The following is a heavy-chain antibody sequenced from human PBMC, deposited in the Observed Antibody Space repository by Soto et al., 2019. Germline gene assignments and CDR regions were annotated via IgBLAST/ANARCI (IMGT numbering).Heavy chain of an antibody. CDR3: AREETAWPLAYGLDV. CDR1: GVSFSTYS. J-gene: IGHJ6*02. V-gene: IGHV3-21*01. D-gene: IGHD2-21*02. Sequence: PGGSLRLSCAASGVSFSTYSMHWVRQAPGKGLEWVSSIGRRSDIYYADSVKGRFTISRDNAKNSVSLQMNSLRDEDTAVYYCAREETAWPLAYGLDVWGQGTPVTVSS. CDR2: IGRRSDI.